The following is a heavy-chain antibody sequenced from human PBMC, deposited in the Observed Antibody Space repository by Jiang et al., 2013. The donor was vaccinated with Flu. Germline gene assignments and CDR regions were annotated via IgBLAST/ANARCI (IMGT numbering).Heavy chain of an antibody. J-gene: IGHJ4*02. CDR3: AKVATLNYYYFLDY. CDR2: ISANGDYT. D-gene: IGHD3-22*01. Sequence: DLVQPGGSLRLSCVASGFTFSNFAMGWVRQAPGKGLEWVSGISANGDYTFYKDSVKGRFAISRDNSKNMLYLEANRLRADDTAVYFCAKVATLNYYYFLDYWGQGALVTVSS. V-gene: IGHV3-23*01. CDR1: GFTFSNFA.